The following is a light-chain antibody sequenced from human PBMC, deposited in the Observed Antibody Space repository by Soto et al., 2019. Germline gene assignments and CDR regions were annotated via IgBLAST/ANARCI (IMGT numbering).Light chain of an antibody. CDR2: EVS. V-gene: IGLV2-8*01. CDR1: SFDVGGYNY. CDR3: SAYAGSPYLYV. Sequence: QSALTQPPSASGSPGQSVTISCTGTSFDVGGYNYVSWYQQHPGKAPQVLMYEVSKRPSGVPDRFSGSKSGNTASLTVSGLQAEDEADYYCSAYAGSPYLYVFGSGTKLTVL. J-gene: IGLJ1*01.